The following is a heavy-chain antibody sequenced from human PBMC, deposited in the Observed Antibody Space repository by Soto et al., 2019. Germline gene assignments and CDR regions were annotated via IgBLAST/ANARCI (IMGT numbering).Heavy chain of an antibody. D-gene: IGHD2-15*01. CDR3: ARTVVYCSGGSCYSYYGMDV. CDR1: GFSLSTSGVG. CDR2: IDWNDDK. J-gene: IGHJ6*02. Sequence: SGPTLVNPTQTLTLTCTFSGFSLSTSGVGVGWIRQPPGKALEWLARIDWNDDKFYSTSLKTRLTISKDTSKNQVVLTMTNMDPVDTATYYCARTVVYCSGGSCYSYYGMDVWGQGTTVTVSS. V-gene: IGHV2-70*04.